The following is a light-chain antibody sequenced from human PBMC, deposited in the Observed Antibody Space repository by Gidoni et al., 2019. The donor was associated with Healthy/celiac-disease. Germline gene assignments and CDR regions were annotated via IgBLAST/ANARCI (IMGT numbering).Light chain of an antibody. CDR2: SNN. J-gene: IGLJ3*02. V-gene: IGLV1-44*01. Sequence: TPGQRVTISCSGSSSNIGSNTVIWYQQLPGTAPKLLIYSNNQRPSGVPDRFSGSKSGTSASLAISGLQSEDEADYYCAAWDDSLNGWVFGGGTKLTVL. CDR1: SSNIGSNT. CDR3: AAWDDSLNGWV.